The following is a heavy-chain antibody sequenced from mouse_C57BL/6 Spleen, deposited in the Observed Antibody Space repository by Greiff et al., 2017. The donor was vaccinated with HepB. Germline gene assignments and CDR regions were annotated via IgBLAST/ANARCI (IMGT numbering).Heavy chain of an antibody. V-gene: IGHV1-54*01. D-gene: IGHD2-1*01. J-gene: IGHJ3*01. CDR2: INPGSGGT. Sequence: VKLQQSGAELVRPGTSVKVSCKASGYAFTNYLIEWVKQRPGQGLEWIGVINPGSGGTNYNEKFKGKATLTADKSSSTAYMQLSSLTSEDSAVYFCAREGPYGNSFAYWGQGTLVTVSA. CDR3: AREGPYGNSFAY. CDR1: GYAFTNYL.